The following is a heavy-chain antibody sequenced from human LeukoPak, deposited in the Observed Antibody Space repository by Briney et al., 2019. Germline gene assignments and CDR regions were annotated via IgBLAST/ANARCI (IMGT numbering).Heavy chain of an antibody. V-gene: IGHV1-8*01. CDR1: GYTFTSYD. Sequence: ASVKVSCTASGYTFTSYDINWVRQATGQGLEWMGWMNPNSGNTGYAQKFQGRVTMTRNTSISTAYMELSSLRSEDTAVYYCARRLSPYYDFWSGYYRSEYNWFDPWGQGTLVTVSS. CDR2: MNPNSGNT. D-gene: IGHD3-3*01. J-gene: IGHJ5*02. CDR3: ARRLSPYYDFWSGYYRSEYNWFDP.